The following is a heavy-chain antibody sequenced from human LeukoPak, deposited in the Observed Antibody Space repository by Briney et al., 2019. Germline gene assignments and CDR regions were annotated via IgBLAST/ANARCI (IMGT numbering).Heavy chain of an antibody. CDR3: VKDHWGSYYSLFDY. V-gene: IGHV3-23*01. Sequence: GGSLRLSCAASGFTFSSYAMSWVRRAPGKGLEWVSAISASGNNTYYTDSVKGRFTIFRDNSKSTLYLQMNSLRAEDTAVYYCVKDHWGSYYSLFDYWGQGTLVTVSS. J-gene: IGHJ4*02. CDR1: GFTFSSYA. CDR2: ISASGNNT. D-gene: IGHD1-26*01.